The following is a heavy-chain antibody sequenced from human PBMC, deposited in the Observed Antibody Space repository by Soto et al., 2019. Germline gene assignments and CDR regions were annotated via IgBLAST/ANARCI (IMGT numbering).Heavy chain of an antibody. V-gene: IGHV3-74*01. Sequence: EVQLVESGGDLVQPGGSLRLSCAASGFTFNWHWMHWVRQVPGKGPVWFSRINGGGSSRAYADAVHGRFIISRDNAKNMLYLRMTSPRADDSALYYCAREIIEVNGAIRGFELGGRGTPVTVSS. CDR1: GFTFNWHW. CDR2: INGGGSSR. D-gene: IGHD2-8*01. CDR3: AREIIEVNGAIRGFEL. J-gene: IGHJ5*02.